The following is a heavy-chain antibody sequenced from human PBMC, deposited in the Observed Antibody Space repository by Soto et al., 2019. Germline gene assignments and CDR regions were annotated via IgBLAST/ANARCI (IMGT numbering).Heavy chain of an antibody. V-gene: IGHV1-69*13. CDR3: ARVAYCGGDCYSGEGSY. Sequence: ASVKVSCKASGGTFSSYAISWVRQAPGQGLEWMGGIIPIFGTANYAQKFQGRVTITADESTSTAYMELSSLRSEDTAVYYCARVAYCGGDCYSGEGSYWGQGTLVTVSS. J-gene: IGHJ4*02. CDR2: IIPIFGTA. CDR1: GGTFSSYA. D-gene: IGHD2-21*02.